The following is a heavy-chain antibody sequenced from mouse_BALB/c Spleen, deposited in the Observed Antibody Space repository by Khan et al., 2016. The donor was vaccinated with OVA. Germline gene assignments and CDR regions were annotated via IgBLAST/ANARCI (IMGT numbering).Heavy chain of an antibody. D-gene: IGHD1-1*01. CDR2: INTNTGEP. CDR3: ARGNYYGSNSWFAY. J-gene: IGHJ3*01. V-gene: IGHV9-3*02. CDR1: GYTFTNYG. Sequence: VESGPELKKPGETVKISCKASGYTFTNYGINWVKQAPGKGLKWMGWINTNTGEPTYAEEFKGRFAFSLETSASTAYLQLNNLKNEDTATYFCARGNYYGSNSWFAYWGQGTLVTVSA.